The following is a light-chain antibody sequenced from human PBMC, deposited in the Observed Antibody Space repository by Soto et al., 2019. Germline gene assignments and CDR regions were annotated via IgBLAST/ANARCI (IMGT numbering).Light chain of an antibody. V-gene: IGKV3-20*01. Sequence: DIVLTQSPGILSLSPGEGATLSCRASQSLSDFFLAWYQQKPGQAPRLLIYGTSIRAAGIPDRFSGPGSEPGLAPTLSRPEPEDFGAYYCQQYTRSHITFGQGTRLAIK. J-gene: IGKJ5*01. CDR2: GTS. CDR3: QQYTRSHIT. CDR1: QSLSDFF.